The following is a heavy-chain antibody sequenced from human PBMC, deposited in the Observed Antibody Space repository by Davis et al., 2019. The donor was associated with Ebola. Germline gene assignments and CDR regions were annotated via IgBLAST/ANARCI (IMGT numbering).Heavy chain of an antibody. V-gene: IGHV1-58*02. CDR1: GFTFTSSA. CDR2: IVVGSGNT. D-gene: IGHD3/OR15-3a*01. J-gene: IGHJ4*02. CDR3: ARDGGRTGDFDY. Sequence: SVKVSCKASGFTFTSSAMQWVRQARGQRLEWIGWIVVGSGNTNYAQKFQERVTITRDMSTSTAYMELSSLRSEDTAVYYCARDGGRTGDFDYWGQGTLVTVSS.